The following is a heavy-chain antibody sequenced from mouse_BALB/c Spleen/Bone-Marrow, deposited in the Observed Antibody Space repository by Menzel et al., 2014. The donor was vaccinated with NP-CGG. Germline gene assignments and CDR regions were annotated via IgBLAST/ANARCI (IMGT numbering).Heavy chain of an antibody. CDR2: IDPENGDT. CDR1: GFNIKDYY. V-gene: IGHV14-4*02. D-gene: IGHD2-1*01. CDR3: NGNYYAMDY. J-gene: IGHJ4*01. Sequence: EVQLMESGAELVRSGASVKLSCTASGFNIKDYYMHWVKQRPEQGLEWIGWIDPENGDTEYAPKFQGKATMTADTYSNTAYLQLSSLTSEDTAVYYCNGNYYAMDYWGQGTSVTVSS.